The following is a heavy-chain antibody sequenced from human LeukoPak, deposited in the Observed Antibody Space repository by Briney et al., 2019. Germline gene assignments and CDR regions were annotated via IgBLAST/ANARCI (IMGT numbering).Heavy chain of an antibody. J-gene: IGHJ4*02. D-gene: IGHD6-19*01. CDR2: ISGSGGST. CDR3: AKIRQWQPGDYFDY. V-gene: IGHV3-23*01. CDR1: GFTFSSYA. Sequence: TGGSLRLSCAASGFTFSSYAMSWVRQAPGKGLEWVSAISGSGGSTYYADSVKGRFTISRDSSKNTLYLQMNSLRAEDTAVYYCAKIRQWQPGDYFDYWGQGTLVTVSS.